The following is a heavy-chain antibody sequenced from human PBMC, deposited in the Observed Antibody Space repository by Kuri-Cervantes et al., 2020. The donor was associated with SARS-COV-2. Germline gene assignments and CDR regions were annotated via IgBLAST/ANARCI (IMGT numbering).Heavy chain of an antibody. CDR2: IYHSGST. CDR1: GGSFSGYY. V-gene: IGHV4-34*01. Sequence: LETLSLTCAVYGGSFSGYYWSWIRQPPGKGLEWIGSIYHSGSTYYNPSLKSRVTISVDTSKNQFSLKLSSVTAAGTAVYYCARDTNWFDPWGQGTLVTVSS. J-gene: IGHJ5*02. CDR3: ARDTNWFDP.